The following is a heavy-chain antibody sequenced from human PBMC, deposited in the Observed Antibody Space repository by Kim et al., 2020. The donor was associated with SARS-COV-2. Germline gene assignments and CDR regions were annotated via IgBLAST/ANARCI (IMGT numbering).Heavy chain of an antibody. D-gene: IGHD3-16*01. V-gene: IGHV3-53*01. CDR3: ARGGALDY. CDR2: GGGR. Sequence: GGGRYYADSVEGRFTSPRNTSKNTLYLHMNSLRVEDTAVYYCARGGALDYWGLGTRVTVSS. J-gene: IGHJ4*02.